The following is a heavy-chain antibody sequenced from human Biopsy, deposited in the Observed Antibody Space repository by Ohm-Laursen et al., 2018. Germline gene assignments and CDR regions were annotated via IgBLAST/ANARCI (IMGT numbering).Heavy chain of an antibody. J-gene: IGHJ6*02. Sequence: PTQTLTLTCSFSGFSPSARGMCVSWIRQAPGKALEWLARVDWDDYEDYSASLQTKLSISKDTSNDQVVLTVNNVDPADTATYYCARTPILIVSAGLVYRHRRHLQGMDVWGQGIAVTVS. V-gene: IGHV2-70*11. CDR1: GFSPSARGMC. CDR2: VDWDDYE. D-gene: IGHD6-13*01. CDR3: ARTPILIVSAGLVYRHRRHLQGMDV.